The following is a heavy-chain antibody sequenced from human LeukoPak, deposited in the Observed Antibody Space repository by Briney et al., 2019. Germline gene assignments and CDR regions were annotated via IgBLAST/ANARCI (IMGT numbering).Heavy chain of an antibody. CDR1: GFTFSSYG. CDR2: ISYDGSNK. Sequence: GGSLRLSCAASGFTFSSYGMHWVSQAQGKGLEWVAVISYDGSNKYYADSVKGRFTISRDNSKNTLYLQMNSLRAEDTAVYYCASGRRGDYYDSSGYYDYWGQGTLVTVSS. D-gene: IGHD3-22*01. J-gene: IGHJ4*02. V-gene: IGHV3-30*03. CDR3: ASGRRGDYYDSSGYYDY.